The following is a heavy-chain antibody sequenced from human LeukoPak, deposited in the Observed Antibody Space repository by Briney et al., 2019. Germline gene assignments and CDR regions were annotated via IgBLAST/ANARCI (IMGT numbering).Heavy chain of an antibody. D-gene: IGHD2-15*01. V-gene: IGHV3-30-3*01. CDR1: GFTFGTYA. Sequence: GGSLRLSCAASGFTFGTYAMHWVRQAPGKGLEWVAVISFDGSIKYYADSVKGRFTISRDNSKNTSYLQMNSLRAEDTAVYYCARDDLCGRSGGSCYPHYWGQGTLVTVSS. CDR3: ARDDLCGRSGGSCYPHY. J-gene: IGHJ4*02. CDR2: ISFDGSIK.